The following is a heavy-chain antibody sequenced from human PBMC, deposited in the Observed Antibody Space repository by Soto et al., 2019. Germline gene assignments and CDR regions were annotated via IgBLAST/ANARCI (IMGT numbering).Heavy chain of an antibody. CDR3: VRQGIDYLHGLVDV. V-gene: IGHV4-59*08. CDR1: SGPDRSHN. J-gene: IGHJ6*02. CDR2: VYYTGDT. D-gene: IGHD4-17*01. Sequence: QVQQQQSGPRLVKPSETLSLTCTVSSGPDRSHNWGWIRQPPGRGLEWIGYVYYTGDTAYNPSLRGRVTISADTSTNDISLTLNSVTAADTAVYYCVRQGIDYLHGLVDVWGQGPTVSVSS.